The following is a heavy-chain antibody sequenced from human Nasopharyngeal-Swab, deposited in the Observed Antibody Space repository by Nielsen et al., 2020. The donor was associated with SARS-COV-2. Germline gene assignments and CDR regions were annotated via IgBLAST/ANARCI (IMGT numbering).Heavy chain of an antibody. CDR3: ATIGGSLYYYGSGRFGYYYGMDV. D-gene: IGHD3-10*01. CDR2: IYYSGST. J-gene: IGHJ6*02. V-gene: IGHV4-30-4*01. Sequence: SETLSLTCTVSGGSISSGDYYWSWIRQPPGKGLEWIGYIYYSGSTYYNPSLKSRVTISVDTSKNQFSLKLSSVTAADTAVYYCATIGGSLYYYGSGRFGYYYGMDVWGQGTTVTVSS. CDR1: GGSISSGDYY.